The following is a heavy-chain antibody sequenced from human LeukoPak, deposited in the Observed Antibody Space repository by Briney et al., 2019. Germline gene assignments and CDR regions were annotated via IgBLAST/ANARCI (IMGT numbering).Heavy chain of an antibody. D-gene: IGHD6-13*01. CDR3: VRPSHPTSS. V-gene: IGHV4-34*01. J-gene: IGHJ4*02. Sequence: PSETLSLTCAVYDESFSGYYCSWIRQPPGKGLEWIGEINHSGSTNYNPSLKSRATISVDTSKSQISLKLTSVTAADTAVYYCVRPSHPTSSWGQGTLVTVSS. CDR1: DESFSGYY. CDR2: INHSGST.